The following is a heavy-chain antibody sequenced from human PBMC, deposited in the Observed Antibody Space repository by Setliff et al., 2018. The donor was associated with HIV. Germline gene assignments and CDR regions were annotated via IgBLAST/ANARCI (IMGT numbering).Heavy chain of an antibody. CDR3: ARGGLGVVTSFDS. D-gene: IGHD3-3*01. V-gene: IGHV4-31*03. CDR1: GGSISSGGYY. Sequence: PSETLSLTCTVSGGSISSGGYYWSWIRQHPGKGLEWIGYIHYSGNTYNNPSLNSRISISVDMSKNKFSLKLCSLTAADTAVYYCARGGLGVVTSFDSWGPGTLVTVPS. J-gene: IGHJ4*02. CDR2: IHYSGNT.